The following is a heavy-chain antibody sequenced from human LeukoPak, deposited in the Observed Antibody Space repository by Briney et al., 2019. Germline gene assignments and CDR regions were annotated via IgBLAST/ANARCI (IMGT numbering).Heavy chain of an antibody. D-gene: IGHD3-16*01. Sequence: ASVKVSCKASGYTFTGYYMHWVRQAPGQGLEWMGWINPNSGGTNYAQKFQGRVTMTRDTSISTAYMELSRLRSDDTAVYYCARAYNVWGGYYYYMDVWGKGTTVTVSS. CDR1: GYTFTGYY. CDR3: ARAYNVWGGYYYYMDV. CDR2: INPNSGGT. V-gene: IGHV1-2*02. J-gene: IGHJ6*03.